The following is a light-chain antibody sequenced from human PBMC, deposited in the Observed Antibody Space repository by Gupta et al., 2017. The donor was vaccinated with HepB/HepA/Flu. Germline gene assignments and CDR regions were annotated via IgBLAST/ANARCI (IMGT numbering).Light chain of an antibody. CDR1: QTIRSSN. Sequence: EVVLTQSPGTLSLSPGERATLSCRASQTIRSSNLAWYQQKPGQAPRLIIYGASSRGTGIPDSFSGGGGGKDFTLTSNGRQDEDCAVYCGQQHCPSWTFGQGTKLEVK. CDR3: QQHCPSWT. J-gene: IGKJ1*01. CDR2: GAS. V-gene: IGKV3-20*01.